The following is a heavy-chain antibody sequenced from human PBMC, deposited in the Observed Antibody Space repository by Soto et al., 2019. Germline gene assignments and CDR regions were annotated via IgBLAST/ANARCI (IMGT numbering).Heavy chain of an antibody. CDR2: MWPSGGT. CDR3: ASCLHCSNGDRFDP. D-gene: IGHD2-8*01. CDR1: GVSISSTNW. Sequence: QVHLQESGPGLVTPSGTLSLSCAVSGVSISSTNWWTWVRQAPGKGLEWIGEMWPSGGTTYNPSLQNRVTISVDNSKNHLSLTLTSVTAADTAIYYCASCLHCSNGDRFDPWGQGALVTVSS. J-gene: IGHJ5*01. V-gene: IGHV4-4*02.